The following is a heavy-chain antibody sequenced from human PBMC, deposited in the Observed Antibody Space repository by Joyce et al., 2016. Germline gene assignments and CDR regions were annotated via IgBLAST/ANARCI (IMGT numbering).Heavy chain of an antibody. Sequence: EVQLVESGGGLIQPGGSLRLSCAVSGFTVSSNYMNWVRQPPGTGLEWVSVSYSGGTTYYADSVKGRFTISKDNSHNTVFLQMDGLRAEDTAVYYCARLVAGKGSRFLDYWGQGTLVTVSS. V-gene: IGHV3-53*01. D-gene: IGHD6-19*01. CDR3: ARLVAGKGSRFLDY. J-gene: IGHJ4*02. CDR2: SYSGGTT. CDR1: GFTVSSNY.